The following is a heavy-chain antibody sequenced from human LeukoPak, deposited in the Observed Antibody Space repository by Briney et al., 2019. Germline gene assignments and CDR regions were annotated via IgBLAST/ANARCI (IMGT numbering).Heavy chain of an antibody. V-gene: IGHV1-2*02. CDR3: ARDRGSSWYREIYFDY. CDR1: GYTFTGYY. CDR2: INPNSGGT. Sequence: ASVKVSCKASGYTFTGYYMHWVRQAPGQGLEWMGWINPNSGGTNYAQKFRGRVTMTRDTSISTAYMELSRLRSDDTAVYYCARDRGSSWYREIYFDYWGQGTLVTVSS. J-gene: IGHJ4*02. D-gene: IGHD6-13*01.